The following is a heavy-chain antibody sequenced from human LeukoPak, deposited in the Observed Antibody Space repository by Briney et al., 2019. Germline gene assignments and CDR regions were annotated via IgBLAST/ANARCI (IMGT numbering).Heavy chain of an antibody. CDR1: GGSISSYY. V-gene: IGHV4-59*01. D-gene: IGHD3-10*01. CDR2: TYYSGST. J-gene: IGHJ6*02. CDR3: ARDWPYGSVYYYGMDV. Sequence: SETLSLTCTVSGGSISSYYWSWIRQPPGKGLEWIGYTYYSGSTNYNPSLKSRVTISVDTSKNQFSLKLSSVTAADTAVYYCARDWPYGSVYYYGMDVWGQGTTVTVSS.